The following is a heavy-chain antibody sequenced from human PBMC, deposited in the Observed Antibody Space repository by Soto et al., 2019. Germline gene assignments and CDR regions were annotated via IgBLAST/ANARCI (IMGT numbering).Heavy chain of an antibody. J-gene: IGHJ4*02. Sequence: EVQLVDSGGGLVQPGGPLGLPFEPPESPSRAYWIHWFSKAQGRGWVWVPRIKGDGITTNNADPVKGRFTISRDYAKNTVFLQMNSLRAEDTAVYYCARGAFGAYYLDYWGQGTLVTVSS. V-gene: IGHV3-74*01. CDR3: ARGAFGAYYLDY. CDR1: ESPSRAYW. CDR2: IKGDGITT. D-gene: IGHD3-3*01.